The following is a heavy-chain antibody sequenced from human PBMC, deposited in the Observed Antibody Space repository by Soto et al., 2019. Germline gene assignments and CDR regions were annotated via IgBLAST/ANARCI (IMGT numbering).Heavy chain of an antibody. V-gene: IGHV4-4*02. J-gene: IGHJ6*02. CDR1: GGSISSSNC. CDR3: ARGSSIAGLYYGMDV. CDR2: IYHSGST. Sequence: SETLSLTYAVSGGSISSSNCWSWVRQPPGKGLEWIGEIYHSGSTNYNPSLKSRVTISVDKSKNQFSLKLSSVTAADTAVYYCARGSSIAGLYYGMDVWGQGTTVTVSS. D-gene: IGHD6-6*01.